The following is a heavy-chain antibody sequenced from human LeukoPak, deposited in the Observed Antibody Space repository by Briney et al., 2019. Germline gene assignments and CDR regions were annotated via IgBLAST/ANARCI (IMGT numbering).Heavy chain of an antibody. Sequence: PGGSLRLSCAASGFTFNSFAMSWVRQAPGKGLEWVSAISGSGDSTYYADSVKGRFTISRDNFKNTLYLQMNSLRVEDTAVYYCAKDPDGLWSWGQGTLVTVSS. J-gene: IGHJ5*02. CDR2: ISGSGDST. V-gene: IGHV3-23*01. CDR1: GFTFNSFA. CDR3: AKDPDGLWS. D-gene: IGHD4/OR15-4a*01.